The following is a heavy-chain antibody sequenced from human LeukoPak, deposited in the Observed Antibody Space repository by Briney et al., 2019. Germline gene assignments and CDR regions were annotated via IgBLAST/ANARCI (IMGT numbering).Heavy chain of an antibody. V-gene: IGHV3-74*01. J-gene: IGHJ4*02. D-gene: IGHD5-18*01. CDR2: INSDGRST. CDR1: GFTFSSYW. CDR3: ARSGSGYSYGPFDY. Sequence: GGSLRLSCAASGFTFSSYWMHWVRQAPGKGLVWVSRINSDGRSTSYADSVKGRFTISRDNAKNTLYLQMNSLRAEDTAVYYCARSGSGYSYGPFDYWGQGTLVTVSS.